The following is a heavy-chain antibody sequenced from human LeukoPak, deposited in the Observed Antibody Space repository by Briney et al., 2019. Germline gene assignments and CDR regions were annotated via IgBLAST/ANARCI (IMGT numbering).Heavy chain of an antibody. CDR1: GGTFISYA. CDR2: IIPIFGTA. D-gene: IGHD3-22*01. J-gene: IGHJ4*02. CDR3: ASGQSSGLFDY. V-gene: IGHV1-69*05. Sequence: SVTVSCKGSGGTFISYAISGVGQARGEGRERMGGIIPIFGTANYAQKFQGRVTITTDESTSTAYMELSSLRSEDTAVYYCASGQSSGLFDYWRQGTLVTVSS.